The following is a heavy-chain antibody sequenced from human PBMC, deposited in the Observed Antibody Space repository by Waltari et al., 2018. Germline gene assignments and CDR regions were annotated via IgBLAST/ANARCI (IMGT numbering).Heavy chain of an antibody. V-gene: IGHV3-48*03. CDR3: ARDSPGASFDY. CDR2: ISSSGSTI. CDR1: GFTFSSYE. J-gene: IGHJ4*02. Sequence: EVQLVESGGGLVQPGGSLRLPCAASGFTFSSYEMNWVRQAPGKVLGWGSYISSSGSTIYYADSVKGRFTISRDNAKNALYLQMSSLRAEDTAVYYCARDSPGASFDYWGQGTLVTVSS. D-gene: IGHD7-27*01.